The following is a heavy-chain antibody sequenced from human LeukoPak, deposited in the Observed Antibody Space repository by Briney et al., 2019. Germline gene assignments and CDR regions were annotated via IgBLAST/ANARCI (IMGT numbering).Heavy chain of an antibody. CDR1: GFTFDDYA. V-gene: IGHV3-43*02. Sequence: GGSLRLSCAASGFTFDDYAMHWVRQAPGEGLEWVSLISGDGGSTYYADSVKGRFTISRVNSKNSLYLQMNSLRTEDTALYYCAKEEVYCSSTSCPARARPPYYYYGMDVWGQGTTVTVSS. D-gene: IGHD2-2*01. CDR2: ISGDGGST. CDR3: AKEEVYCSSTSCPARARPPYYYYGMDV. J-gene: IGHJ6*02.